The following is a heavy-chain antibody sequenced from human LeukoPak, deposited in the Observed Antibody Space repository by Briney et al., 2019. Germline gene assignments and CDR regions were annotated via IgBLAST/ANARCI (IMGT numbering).Heavy chain of an antibody. J-gene: IGHJ5*02. CDR3: ARGDTLYGSNAHAGS. V-gene: IGHV1-69*04. Sequence: IPILGIANYAQKFQGRVTITADTSTSTLYMELGSLRSGDTAVYYCARGDTLYGSNAHAGSWGQGTLITVSS. CDR2: IPILGIA. D-gene: IGHD6-13*01.